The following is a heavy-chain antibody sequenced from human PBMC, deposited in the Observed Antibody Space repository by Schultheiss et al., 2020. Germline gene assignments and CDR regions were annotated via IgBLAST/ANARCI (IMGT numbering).Heavy chain of an antibody. CDR3: ARVGAVAAPYYFDY. CDR2: IYYSGST. Sequence: SETMSLTCTVSGGSISSGGYYWSWIRQHPGKGLEWIGYIYYSGSTYYNPSLKSRVTISVDTSKNQFSLKLSSVTAADTAVYYCARVGAVAAPYYFDYWGTGTLVTVSS. J-gene: IGHJ4*02. D-gene: IGHD6-19*01. CDR1: GGSISSGGYY. V-gene: IGHV4-31*03.